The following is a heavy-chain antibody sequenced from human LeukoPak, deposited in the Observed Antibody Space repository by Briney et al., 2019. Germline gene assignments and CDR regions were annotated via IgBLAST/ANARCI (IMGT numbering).Heavy chain of an antibody. CDR3: ARGRSYYDSSGYFRGWWFDP. Sequence: GASVKVSCKASGYTFTSYYMHWVRQAPGQGLEWMGIINPSGGSTSYAQKFQGRVTMTRDMSTSTVYMELSSLRSEDTAVYYCARGRSYYDSSGYFRGWWFDPWGQGTLVTVSS. V-gene: IGHV1-46*01. CDR1: GYTFTSYY. J-gene: IGHJ5*02. CDR2: INPSGGST. D-gene: IGHD3-22*01.